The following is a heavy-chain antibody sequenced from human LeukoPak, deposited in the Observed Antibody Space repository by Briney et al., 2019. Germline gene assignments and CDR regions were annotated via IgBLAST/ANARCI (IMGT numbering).Heavy chain of an antibody. Sequence: PSETLSLTCVVSGGSISSSNWWSWVRQPPGEGLEWIGEIYHSGTTNYNPSLKSRVTVSVDKSKNHFSLKLSSVTAADTAVYYCARSAQIVAAAIAYYFDYWGQGTLVTVSS. V-gene: IGHV4-4*02. CDR1: GGSISSSNW. J-gene: IGHJ4*02. CDR3: ARSAQIVAAAIAYYFDY. CDR2: IYHSGTT. D-gene: IGHD2-2*02.